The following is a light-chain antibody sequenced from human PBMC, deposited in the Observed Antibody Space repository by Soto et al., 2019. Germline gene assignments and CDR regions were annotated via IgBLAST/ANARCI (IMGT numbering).Light chain of an antibody. CDR3: QQYNKCPQ. J-gene: IGKJ4*02. CDR2: GAS. CDR1: QSVSNK. V-gene: IGKV3-15*01. Sequence: EIVMTQSPGTLSVSPGERATLFCRASQSVSNKLAWYQQKPGQAPRLIIYGASTRATGIPARFSGSGSGTDFTLTISSLQSEDFAIYYCQQYNKCPQFGGGTKVEIK.